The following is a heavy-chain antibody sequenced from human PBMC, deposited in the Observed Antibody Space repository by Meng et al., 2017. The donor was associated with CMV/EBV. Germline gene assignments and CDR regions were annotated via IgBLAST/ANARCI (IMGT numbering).Heavy chain of an antibody. V-gene: IGHV1-18*01. CDR2: VDGHTGNT. Sequence: SCFTFTSFGIHWVRQAPGRGLEWLGWVDGHTGNTDYRQKLQGRVTLTTDTSTNTVYMELRSLRSDDTAMYYCAGAANYFNSGSYYGDSWDQGTLVTVSS. CDR3: AGAANYFNSGSYYGDS. J-gene: IGHJ4*02. CDR1: CFTFTSFG. D-gene: IGHD3-10*01.